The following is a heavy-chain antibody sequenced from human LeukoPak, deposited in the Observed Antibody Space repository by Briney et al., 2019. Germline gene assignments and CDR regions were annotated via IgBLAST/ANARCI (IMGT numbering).Heavy chain of an antibody. V-gene: IGHV4-34*01. CDR3: ARLHGYQTGYYYYYYGMDV. Sequence: KPSETLSLTCAVYGGSFSGYYWSWIRQPPGKGLEWIGEINHSGSTNYNPSLKSRVTISVDTSKNQFSLKLSSVTAADTAVYYCARLHGYQTGYYYYYYGMDVWGQGTTVTVSS. D-gene: IGHD5-18*01. CDR1: GGSFSGYY. J-gene: IGHJ6*02. CDR2: INHSGST.